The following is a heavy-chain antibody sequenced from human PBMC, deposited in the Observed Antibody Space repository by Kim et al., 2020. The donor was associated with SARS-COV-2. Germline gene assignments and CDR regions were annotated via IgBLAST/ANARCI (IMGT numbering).Heavy chain of an antibody. J-gene: IGHJ4*02. CDR3: ARDNSWAFDY. D-gene: IGHD3-16*01. CDR1: GFTFSTDP. Sequence: GGSLRLSCTASGFTFSTDPMNWVRQAPGKGLEWISNIRAEGTPYYADSVKGRFTISRDNAQNSLYLQMNSLREEDTAVYYCARDNSWAFDYWGQGILVTVSS. V-gene: IGHV3-48*02. CDR2: IRAEGTP.